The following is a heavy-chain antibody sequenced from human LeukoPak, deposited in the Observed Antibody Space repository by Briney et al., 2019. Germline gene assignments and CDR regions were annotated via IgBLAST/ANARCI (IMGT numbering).Heavy chain of an antibody. CDR1: GFTFSDYY. V-gene: IGHV3-11*01. J-gene: IGHJ4*02. CDR3: ARDQFIAVAGTFDY. Sequence: GGSLRLSCAASGFTFSDYYRSWIRQAPGKGLEWVSYISSSGSTIYYADSVKGRFTISRDNAKNSLYLQMNSLRAEDTAVYYCARDQFIAVAGTFDYWGQGTLVTVSS. D-gene: IGHD6-19*01. CDR2: ISSSGSTI.